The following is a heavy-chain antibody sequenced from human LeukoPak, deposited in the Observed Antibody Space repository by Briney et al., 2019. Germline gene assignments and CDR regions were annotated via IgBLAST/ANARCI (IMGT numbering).Heavy chain of an antibody. D-gene: IGHD3-9*01. V-gene: IGHV3-11*04. Sequence: GGSLRLSCEASGFTFSDYYMSWIRQAPGKGLEWVSYISSSGSPIYYADSVKGRFTTSRDNAKNSLYLQMNSLRAEDTAVYYCARGHDNYYYYYMDVWGKGTTVTVSS. CDR1: GFTFSDYY. CDR3: ARGHDNYYYYYMDV. J-gene: IGHJ6*03. CDR2: ISSSGSPI.